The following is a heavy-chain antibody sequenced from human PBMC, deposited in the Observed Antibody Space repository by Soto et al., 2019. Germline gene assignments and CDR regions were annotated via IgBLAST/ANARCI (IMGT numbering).Heavy chain of an antibody. V-gene: IGHV1-18*01. J-gene: IGHJ6*03. CDR3: ARMLVVAAKMVNYYYMAV. CDR1: GYTFTSYG. D-gene: IGHD2-15*01. Sequence: QVQLVQSGAEVKKPGASVKVSFKASGYTFTSYGISWVRQAPGQGLEWMGWISAYNGNTNYAQKRQGRVTMTTDTSTRTAYMELRSLRSDDTAVYYCARMLVVAAKMVNYYYMAVWGNGTTVTVSS. CDR2: ISAYNGNT.